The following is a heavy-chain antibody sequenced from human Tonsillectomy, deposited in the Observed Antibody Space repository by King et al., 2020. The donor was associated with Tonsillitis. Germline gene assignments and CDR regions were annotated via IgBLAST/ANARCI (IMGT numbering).Heavy chain of an antibody. CDR1: GFTFTTYW. Sequence: VQLVESGGGLVQPGGSLRLSCAVSGFTFTTYWMSWVRQAPGKGLEAVANIKQGGSEKNYVASVKGRFTISRDNARNSLYLQMDSLRAEDTAVYYCVSGGECYYGSSGLPEDYWGQGTLVTVSS. J-gene: IGHJ4*02. CDR3: VSGGECYYGSSGLPEDY. CDR2: IKQGGSEK. D-gene: IGHD3-22*01. V-gene: IGHV3-7*03.